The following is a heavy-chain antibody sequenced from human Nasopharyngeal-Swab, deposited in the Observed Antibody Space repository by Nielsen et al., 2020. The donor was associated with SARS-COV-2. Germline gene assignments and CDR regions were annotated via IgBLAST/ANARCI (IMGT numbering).Heavy chain of an antibody. V-gene: IGHV3-23*01. Sequence: GGSLRLSCAASGFTSSSYAMSWVRQAPGKGLEWVSAISGSGGSTYYADSVKGRFTISRDNSKNTLYLQMNSLRAEDTAVYYCAKDFSLSAFMVADMGFDYWGQGTLVTVSS. CDR1: GFTSSSYA. CDR2: ISGSGGST. D-gene: IGHD2/OR15-2a*01. CDR3: AKDFSLSAFMVADMGFDY. J-gene: IGHJ4*02.